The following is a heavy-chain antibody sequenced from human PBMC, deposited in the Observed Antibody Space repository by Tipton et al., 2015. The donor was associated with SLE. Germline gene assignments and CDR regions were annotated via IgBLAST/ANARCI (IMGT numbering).Heavy chain of an antibody. V-gene: IGHV4-39*07. Sequence: LRLSCTVSGGSVTSSSYHWGWIRQSPGKGLEWIGNLDYSGTTYYNPSLQRRVTISVDTSKKQFSLKLTSVTAADTALYYCARGGFDWGFPYFDFWGQGVLVTVS. CDR3: ARGGFDWGFPYFDF. CDR1: GGSVTSSSYH. CDR2: LDYSGTT. D-gene: IGHD3-9*01. J-gene: IGHJ4*02.